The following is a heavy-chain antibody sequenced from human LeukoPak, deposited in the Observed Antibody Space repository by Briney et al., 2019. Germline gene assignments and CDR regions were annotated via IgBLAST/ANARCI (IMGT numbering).Heavy chain of an antibody. J-gene: IGHJ4*02. CDR2: IRYDGSNK. V-gene: IGHV3-30*02. D-gene: IGHD6-19*01. CDR1: GFTFSSYG. CDR3: AKADTLSIAVAD. Sequence: GGSLRLSCAASGFTFSSYGMHWVRQAPGKGLEWVAFIRYDGSNKYYADSVKGRFTISRGNSKNTLYLQMNSLRAEDTAVYYCAKADTLSIAVADWGQGNLVTVSS.